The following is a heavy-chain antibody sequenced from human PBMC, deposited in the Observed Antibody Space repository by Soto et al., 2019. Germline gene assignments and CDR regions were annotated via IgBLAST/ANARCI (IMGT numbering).Heavy chain of an antibody. Sequence: QLQLQESDPGLVKPSQTLSLTCTVSGGSISSGGYYWSWIHQHPGKGLEWIGYIYYSGSTSYNPSLKSRVTMSVDTSKNQFTLKLSSVTAADTAVYYCARGSIFGVVPNWFDPWGQGTLVTVSS. CDR2: IYYSGST. V-gene: IGHV4-31*03. D-gene: IGHD3-3*01. CDR1: GGSISSGGYY. CDR3: ARGSIFGVVPNWFDP. J-gene: IGHJ5*02.